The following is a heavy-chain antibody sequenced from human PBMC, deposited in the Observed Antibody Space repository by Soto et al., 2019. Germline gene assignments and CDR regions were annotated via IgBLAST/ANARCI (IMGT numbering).Heavy chain of an antibody. CDR2: INAGNGNT. J-gene: IGHJ3*02. CDR3: ARNLYYYDSSGYYYGGAFDI. D-gene: IGHD3-22*01. CDR1: GYTFTSYA. Sequence: ASVKVSCKASGYTFTSYAMHWVRQAPGQRLEWMGWINAGNGNTKYSQKFQGRVTITRDTSASTAYMELSSLRSEDTAVYYCARNLYYYDSSGYYYGGAFDIWGQGTMVTVS. V-gene: IGHV1-3*01.